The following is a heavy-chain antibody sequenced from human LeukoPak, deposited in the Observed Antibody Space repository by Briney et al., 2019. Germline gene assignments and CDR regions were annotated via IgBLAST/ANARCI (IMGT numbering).Heavy chain of an antibody. V-gene: IGHV3-48*04. Sequence: GGSLRLSCAASGFTFSSYSMNWVRQAPGKGLEWVSYISSSSSTIYYADSVKGRFTISRDNAKNSLYLQMNSLRAEDTAVYYCARGMSGIAFDFWGQGTLVTVSS. D-gene: IGHD6-13*01. CDR2: ISSSSSTI. CDR1: GFTFSSYS. J-gene: IGHJ4*02. CDR3: ARGMSGIAFDF.